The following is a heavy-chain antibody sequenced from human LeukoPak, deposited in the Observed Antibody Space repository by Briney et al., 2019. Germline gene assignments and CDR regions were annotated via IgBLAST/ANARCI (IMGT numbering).Heavy chain of an antibody. CDR1: GYTFTSYD. J-gene: IGHJ6*02. V-gene: IGHV1-8*01. Sequence: ASVKVSRKASGYTFTSYDINWVRQATGQGLEWMGWMNPNSGNTGYAQKFQGRVTMTRNTSISTAYMELSSLRSEDTAVYYCARGRGITMVRGVIRGAYYYYGMDVWGQGTTVTVSS. CDR3: ARGRGITMVRGVIRGAYYYYGMDV. D-gene: IGHD3-10*01. CDR2: MNPNSGNT.